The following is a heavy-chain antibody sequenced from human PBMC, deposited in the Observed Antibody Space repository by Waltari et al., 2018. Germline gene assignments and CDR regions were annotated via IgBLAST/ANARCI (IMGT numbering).Heavy chain of an antibody. Sequence: QVQLVQSGAEVKKPGASVKVSCKASGYTFTSYAMHWVRQAPGQRLEWMGWINAGNGNTKDSQKFQGRVTITRDTSASTAYMELSSLRSEDTAVYYCARTSYCTGGVCYSSAFDIWGQGTMVTVSS. CDR2: INAGNGNT. CDR1: GYTFTSYA. CDR3: ARTSYCTGGVCYSSAFDI. V-gene: IGHV1-3*01. J-gene: IGHJ3*02. D-gene: IGHD2-8*02.